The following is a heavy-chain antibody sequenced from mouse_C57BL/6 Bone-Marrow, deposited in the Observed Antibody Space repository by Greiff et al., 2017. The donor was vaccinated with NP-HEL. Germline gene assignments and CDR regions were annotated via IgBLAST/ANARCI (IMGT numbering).Heavy chain of an antibody. V-gene: IGHV5-17*01. D-gene: IGHD3-2*02. CDR1: GFTFSDYG. CDR3: ARGSFHSSGFFAY. J-gene: IGHJ3*01. Sequence: EVKLVESGGGLVKPGGSLKLSCAASGFTFSDYGMHWVRQAPEKGLEWVAYISSGSSTIYYADTVKGRFTISRDNAKNTLFLQMTSLRSDDTAMYYCARGSFHSSGFFAYWGQGTLVTVSA. CDR2: ISSGSSTI.